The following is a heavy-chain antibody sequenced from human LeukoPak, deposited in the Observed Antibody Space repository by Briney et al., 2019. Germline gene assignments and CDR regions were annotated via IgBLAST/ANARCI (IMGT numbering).Heavy chain of an antibody. D-gene: IGHD5-18*01. CDR3: ARGLTYSYGRYYFDY. Sequence: GESLKISCKGSGYSFTSYWIGWVRQMPGKGLEWMGIIYPGDSDTRYSPSFQGQVTISADKSISTAYLQWSSLEASDTAMYYCARGLTYSYGRYYFDYWGQGTLVTVSS. CDR2: IYPGDSDT. J-gene: IGHJ4*02. CDR1: GYSFTSYW. V-gene: IGHV5-51*01.